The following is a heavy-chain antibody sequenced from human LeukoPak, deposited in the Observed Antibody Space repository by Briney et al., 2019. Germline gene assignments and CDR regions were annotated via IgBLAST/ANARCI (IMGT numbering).Heavy chain of an antibody. V-gene: IGHV3-21*01. CDR2: ISTNSNI. D-gene: IGHD6-13*01. CDR1: GFTFSSYT. J-gene: IGHJ4*02. Sequence: GGSLRLSCAASGFTFSSYTMNWVRQAPGKGLEWVSSISTNSNIYYADSVKGRFTISRDNAKNSLYLQMNSLRAEDTAVYYCATSRGSWPDYFDYWGQGTLVTVSS. CDR3: ATSRGSWPDYFDY.